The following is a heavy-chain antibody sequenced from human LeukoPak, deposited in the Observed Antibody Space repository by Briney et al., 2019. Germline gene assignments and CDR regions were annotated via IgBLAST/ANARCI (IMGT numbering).Heavy chain of an antibody. D-gene: IGHD1-26*01. Sequence: GGCLRLSCAASEVSVGSNYMTWVRQAPGGGLECVSVIYSGGSTYYADSVKGRFTISRQNTKNTLYLQMNSLRTEDTAVYYCSSSSPTTYTDYWGQGTLFTVSS. J-gene: IGHJ4*02. CDR3: SSSSPTTYTDY. V-gene: IGHV3-53*04. CDR2: IYSGGST. CDR1: EVSVGSNY.